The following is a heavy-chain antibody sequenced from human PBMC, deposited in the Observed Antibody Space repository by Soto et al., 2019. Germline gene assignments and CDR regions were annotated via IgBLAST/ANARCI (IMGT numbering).Heavy chain of an antibody. CDR3: ARTESGYSYGFADV. D-gene: IGHD5-18*01. J-gene: IGHJ6*02. CDR2: VYSNDKT. CDR1: GGSVGSNSYS. V-gene: IGHV4-39*01. Sequence: SVTLPLICTVSGGSVGSNSYSWGWVRQSPGKGLEWIATVYSNDKTYYNPSLLSRVTISVDTSKNEFSLRLNSVTAADTAMYYCARTESGYSYGFADVWGQGTTVTVSS.